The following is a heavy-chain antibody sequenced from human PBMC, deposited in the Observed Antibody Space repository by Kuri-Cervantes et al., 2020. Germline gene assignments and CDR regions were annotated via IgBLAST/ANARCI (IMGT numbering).Heavy chain of an antibody. J-gene: IGHJ4*02. CDR1: GFTFSSYS. V-gene: IGHV3-30*18. CDR3: AKDGYITMLVVVSMIDY. D-gene: IGHD3-22*01. CDR2: ISYDGSNK. Sequence: GESLKISCAASGFTFSSYSMNWVRQAPGKGLEWVAVISYDGSNKYYADSVKGRFTISRDNSKNTLYLQMNSLRAEDTAVYYCAKDGYITMLVVVSMIDYWGQGTLVTVSS.